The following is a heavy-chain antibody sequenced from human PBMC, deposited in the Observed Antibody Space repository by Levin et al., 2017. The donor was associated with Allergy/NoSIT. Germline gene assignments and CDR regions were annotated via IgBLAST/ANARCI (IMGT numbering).Heavy chain of an antibody. J-gene: IGHJ4*02. V-gene: IGHV3-23*01. D-gene: IGHD6-19*01. Sequence: PGESLKISCAASGFTFSSYGMNWVRQAPGKGLEWVSSITSSGGSTYYADSVKGRFTISRDNSKNTLYLQMNSLRAEDTAVYYCAKIISGGGWYDYWGQGTLVTVSS. CDR2: ITSSGGST. CDR3: AKIISGGGWYDY. CDR1: GFTFSSYG.